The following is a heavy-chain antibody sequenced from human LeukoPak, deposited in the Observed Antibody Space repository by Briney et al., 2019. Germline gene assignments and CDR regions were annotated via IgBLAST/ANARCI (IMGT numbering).Heavy chain of an antibody. Sequence: HSGGSLRLSCVASGFTFSSYEMNWVRQAPGKGLEWVSYISSSGSTIYYADSVKGRFTISRDNAKNSLYLQMNSLRAEDTAVYYCARVWGDTAMYRGYYMDVWGKGTTVTISS. J-gene: IGHJ6*03. CDR1: GFTFSSYE. CDR3: ARVWGDTAMYRGYYMDV. CDR2: ISSSGSTI. D-gene: IGHD5-18*01. V-gene: IGHV3-48*03.